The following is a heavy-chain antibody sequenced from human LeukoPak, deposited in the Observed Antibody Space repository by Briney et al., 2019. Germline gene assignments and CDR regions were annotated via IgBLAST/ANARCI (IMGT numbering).Heavy chain of an antibody. CDR2: ISSSSSTI. CDR3: ARGRDSSGWPNWFDP. D-gene: IGHD6-19*01. Sequence: GGSLRLSCAASGFTFSSYSMNWVRQAPGKGLEWVSYISSSSSTIYYADSVKGRFTISRDNAKNSLYLQMNSLKAEDTAVYYCARGRDSSGWPNWFDPWGQGTLVTVSS. V-gene: IGHV3-48*04. J-gene: IGHJ5*02. CDR1: GFTFSSYS.